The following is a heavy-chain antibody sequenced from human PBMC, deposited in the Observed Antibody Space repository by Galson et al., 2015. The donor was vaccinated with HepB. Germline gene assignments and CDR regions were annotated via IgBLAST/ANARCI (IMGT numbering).Heavy chain of an antibody. D-gene: IGHD5-12*01. CDR1: GFTVSSNY. J-gene: IGHJ4*02. Sequence: SLRLSCAASGFTVSSNYMSWVRQAPGKGLEWVSGTNSAGDTYYADSVKGRFAISRDNSKNTLYLQTNSLRAEDTAVYYCARDRGGYGFDYWGQGTLVTVSS. V-gene: IGHV3-53*01. CDR3: ARDRGGYGFDY. CDR2: TNSAGDT.